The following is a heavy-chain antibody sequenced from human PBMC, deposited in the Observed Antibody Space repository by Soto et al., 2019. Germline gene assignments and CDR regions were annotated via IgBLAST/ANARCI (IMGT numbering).Heavy chain of an antibody. J-gene: IGHJ6*02. CDR1: GFTFSSYG. CDR3: AKDRLVATTTYYYSGMDV. D-gene: IGHD5-12*01. CDR2: ISYDGSNK. V-gene: IGHV3-30*18. Sequence: QVQLVESGGGVVQPGRSLRLSCAASGFTFSSYGMHWVRQAPGKGLEWVAVISYDGSNKYYEDSVKGRFTISRDNSKNTLYLQMNSLRAEDTAVYYCAKDRLVATTTYYYSGMDVWGQGTTVTVSS.